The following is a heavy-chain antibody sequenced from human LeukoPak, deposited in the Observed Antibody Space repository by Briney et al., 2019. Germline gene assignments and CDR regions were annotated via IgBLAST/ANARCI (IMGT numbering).Heavy chain of an antibody. CDR2: ISSSSSTI. J-gene: IGHJ4*02. V-gene: IGHV3-48*01. Sequence: GGSLRPSCAASGFTFSSYSMNWVRQAPGKGLEWVSYISSSSSTIYYADSVKGRFTISRDNAKNSLYLQMNSLRAEDTAVYYCAREKGYCTNGVCYPIQPIDYWGQGTLVTVSS. CDR1: GFTFSSYS. D-gene: IGHD2-8*01. CDR3: AREKGYCTNGVCYPIQPIDY.